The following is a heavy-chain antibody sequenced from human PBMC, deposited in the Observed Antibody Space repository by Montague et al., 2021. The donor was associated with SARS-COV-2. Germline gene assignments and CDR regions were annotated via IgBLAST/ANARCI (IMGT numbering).Heavy chain of an antibody. V-gene: IGHV4-39*02. Sequence: SETLSLTCSVSGVSISSSNYYWGWLRPPTGKGLEGIGSYYYSRSNNYTSSLESSVTISVDTSKNYFSLRLRSATAAATAVYYCGRGISSCCEVGYWGQGILVTVSS. CDR3: GRGISSCCEVGY. J-gene: IGHJ4*02. D-gene: IGHD6-13*01. CDR2: YYYSRSN. CDR1: GVSISSSNYY.